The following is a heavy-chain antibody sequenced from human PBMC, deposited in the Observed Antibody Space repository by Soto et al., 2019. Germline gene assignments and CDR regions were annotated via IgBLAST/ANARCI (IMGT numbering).Heavy chain of an antibody. Sequence: QVQLVQSGAEVKKPGSSVKVSCKASGGTLSSYAISWVRQAPGQGLEWMGGIIPIFGTANYAQKFQGRVTTTADESTSTAYMELSSLRSEDTAVYYCAREYSSSWYEWSNCYYYSMDVWGQGTTVTVSS. J-gene: IGHJ6*02. CDR2: IIPIFGTA. V-gene: IGHV1-69*01. CDR3: AREYSSSWYEWSNCYYYSMDV. CDR1: GGTLSSYA. D-gene: IGHD6-13*01.